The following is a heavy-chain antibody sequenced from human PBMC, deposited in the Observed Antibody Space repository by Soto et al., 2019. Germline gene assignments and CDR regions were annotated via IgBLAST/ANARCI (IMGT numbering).Heavy chain of an antibody. CDR3: ARDTAAGTFDP. CDR1: GFSFSSYA. D-gene: IGHD6-13*01. V-gene: IGHV3-30-3*01. Sequence: PGGSLRLSCTASGFSFSSYAMYWFRQPPGKGLEWVAVIWYDGSNKHYADSVKGRFIVSRDNSKNTLYLQMDNLRAEDTADYYCARDTAAGTFDPWGQGTLVTVSS. CDR2: IWYDGSNK. J-gene: IGHJ5*02.